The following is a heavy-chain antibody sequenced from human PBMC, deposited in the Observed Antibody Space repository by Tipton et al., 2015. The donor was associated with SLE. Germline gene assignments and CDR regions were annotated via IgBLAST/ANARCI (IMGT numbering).Heavy chain of an antibody. CDR2: MNIDGSVR. J-gene: IGHJ5*02. CDR3: AKESVVAGFDP. Sequence: GSLRLSCAASGFTFSSYWMHWVRQAPGKGLVWVSRMNIDGSVRTYADSVKGRFTISRDNAKSTLYLQMNSLRAEDTAVYYCAKESVVAGFDPWGQGTLVTVSS. CDR1: GFTFSSYW. D-gene: IGHD2-2*01. V-gene: IGHV3-74*01.